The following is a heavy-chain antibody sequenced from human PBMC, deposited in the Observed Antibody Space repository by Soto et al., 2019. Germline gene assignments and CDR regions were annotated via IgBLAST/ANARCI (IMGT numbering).Heavy chain of an antibody. CDR1: GFTFSSYA. J-gene: IGHJ4*02. Sequence: EVQLLESGGGLVQPGGSLRLSCAASGFTFSSYAMSWVRQAPGKGLEWVSGISGSGGSTYYADSVKGRFTISRDNSKNTLYLQMHSLRAEDTAVYYCAKGVLNSDYYFDCWGQGTLVTVSS. V-gene: IGHV3-23*01. CDR3: AKGVLNSDYYFDC. D-gene: IGHD1-7*01. CDR2: ISGSGGST.